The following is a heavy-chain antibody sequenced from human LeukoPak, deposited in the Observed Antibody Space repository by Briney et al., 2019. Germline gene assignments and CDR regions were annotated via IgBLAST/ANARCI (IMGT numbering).Heavy chain of an antibody. CDR2: ISYDGNNK. J-gene: IGHJ4*02. CDR3: AKDRSIAAGGTVSEIDN. CDR1: GFTFSGFG. V-gene: IGHV3-30*18. D-gene: IGHD6-13*01. Sequence: GRSLRLSCAASGFTFSGFGMHWVRQAPGKGLGWVAIISYDGNNKYYADSVKGRFTISRDNSKNTVFLQMNSLRTEDTAVYYCAKDRSIAAGGTVSEIDNWGQGTLVTVSS.